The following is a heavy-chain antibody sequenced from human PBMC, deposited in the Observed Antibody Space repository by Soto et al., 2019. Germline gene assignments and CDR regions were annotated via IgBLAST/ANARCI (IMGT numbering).Heavy chain of an antibody. CDR1: GFSFSSYA. CDR2: ISGSDGKT. Sequence: EVQLLESGGGLVQPEGSLRLSCAASGFSFSSYAMSWVRQAPGKGLEWVSTISGSDGKTFYADSVKGRFSISRDTSDNTLYLQMNSLRADDTAIYYCARWNYLDYWGQGARVTVSS. V-gene: IGHV3-23*01. CDR3: ARWNYLDY. D-gene: IGHD2-15*01. J-gene: IGHJ4*02.